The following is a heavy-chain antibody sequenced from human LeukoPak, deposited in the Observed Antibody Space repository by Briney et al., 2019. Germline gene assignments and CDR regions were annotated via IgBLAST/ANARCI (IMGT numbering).Heavy chain of an antibody. CDR2: ISGSGGST. J-gene: IGHJ4*02. V-gene: IGHV3-23*01. CDR1: GFTFSSYA. Sequence: GGSLRPSCAASGFTFSSYAMSWVRQAPGKGLEWVSAISGSGGSTYYADSVKGRFTISRDNPKNTLYLQMNNLSADDTAVYFCAKRGVVIRVILVSFHKEAYYFDSWGQGALVTVSS. CDR3: AKRGVVIRVILVSFHKEAYYFDS. D-gene: IGHD3-10*01.